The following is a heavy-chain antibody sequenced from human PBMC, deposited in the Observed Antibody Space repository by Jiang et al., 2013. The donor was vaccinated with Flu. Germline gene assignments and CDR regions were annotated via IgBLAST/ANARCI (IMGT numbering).Heavy chain of an antibody. CDR2: YN. Sequence: YNDYAVSVKSRITINPDTSKNQFSLQLNSVTPEDTAVYYCARAEAVPRPYYFDYWGQGTLVTVSS. J-gene: IGHJ4*02. CDR3: ARAEAVPRPYYFDY. V-gene: IGHV6-1*01.